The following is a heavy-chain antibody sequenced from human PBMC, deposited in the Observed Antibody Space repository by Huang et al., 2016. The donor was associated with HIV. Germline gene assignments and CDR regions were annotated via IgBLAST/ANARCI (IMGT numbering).Heavy chain of an antibody. CDR1: TFTFGAYW. V-gene: IGHV3-7*01. Sequence: VESGGRLVQPGGSLRLSCVGSTFTFGAYWMSWVRQSPWKGLEWVANIKQDESEKYYVESVKGRFNISRDNAKKVLFLEMNNVRVEDTATYYCATKTAAMDIWGQGTTVTVSS. D-gene: IGHD1-7*01. CDR2: IKQDESEK. J-gene: IGHJ6*02. CDR3: ATKTAAMDI.